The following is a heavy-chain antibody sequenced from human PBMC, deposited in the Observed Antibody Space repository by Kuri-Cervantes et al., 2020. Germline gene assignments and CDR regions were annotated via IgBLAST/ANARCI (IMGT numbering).Heavy chain of an antibody. Sequence: LSLTCAASGFTFSSYAMHWVRQAPGKGLEWVAVISYDGSNKYYADSVKGRFTISRDNSKNTLYLQMNSLRAEDTAVYYCAREVSDSDFTGIVGATALDYWGQGTLVTVSS. V-gene: IGHV3-30-3*01. D-gene: IGHD1-26*01. J-gene: IGHJ4*02. CDR2: ISYDGSNK. CDR3: AREVSDSDFTGIVGATALDY. CDR1: GFTFSSYA.